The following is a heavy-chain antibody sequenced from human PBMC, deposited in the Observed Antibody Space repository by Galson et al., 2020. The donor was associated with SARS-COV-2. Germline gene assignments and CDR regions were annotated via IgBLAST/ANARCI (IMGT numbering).Heavy chain of an antibody. Sequence: PGGSLRLSCAASGFTFSSYSMNWVRQAPGKGLEWVSSISSSSSYIYYADSVKGRFTISRDNAKNSLYLQMNSLRAEDTAVYYCAGYIAAAGHAIDYWGQGTLVTVSS. V-gene: IGHV3-21*01. CDR3: AGYIAAAGHAIDY. D-gene: IGHD6-13*01. CDR2: ISSSSSYI. CDR1: GFTFSSYS. J-gene: IGHJ4*02.